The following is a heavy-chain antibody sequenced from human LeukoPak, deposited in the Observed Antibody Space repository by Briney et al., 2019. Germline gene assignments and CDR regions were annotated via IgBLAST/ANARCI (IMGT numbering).Heavy chain of an antibody. CDR3: ARAIGGSLRYFDY. V-gene: IGHV4-34*01. CDR1: GGSFSGYY. Sequence: SETLSLTCAVYGGSFSGYYWSWIRQPPGKGLEWIGEINHSGSTNYNPPLKSRVTISVDTPKNQFSLNLSCVPAADTAVYYCARAIGGSLRYFDYWGQGTLVTVSS. J-gene: IGHJ4*02. D-gene: IGHD4-23*01. CDR2: INHSGST.